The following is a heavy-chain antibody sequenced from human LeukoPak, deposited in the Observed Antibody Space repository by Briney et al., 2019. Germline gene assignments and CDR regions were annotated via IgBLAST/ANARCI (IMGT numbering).Heavy chain of an antibody. D-gene: IGHD4-17*01. CDR1: GSLFTSYW. CDR2: IYTGDSDN. V-gene: IGHV5-51*01. CDR3: ARGMTTVTAYYYGMDV. J-gene: IGHJ6*02. Sequence: RAGAPRQISGQGAGSLFTSYWIGGGRPVPGKGREWRGIIYTGDSDNKSSPTFQGQVPISAAMSISTAYLQWSSLKASDTAMYYCARGMTTVTAYYYGMDVWGQGTTGTVS.